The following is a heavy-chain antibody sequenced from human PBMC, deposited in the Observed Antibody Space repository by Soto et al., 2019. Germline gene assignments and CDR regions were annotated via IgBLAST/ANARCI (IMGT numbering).Heavy chain of an antibody. CDR1: GGSISGCDYH. CDR3: AAGSCSSSGCYWFDP. V-gene: IGHV4-30-4*01. J-gene: IGHJ5*02. Sequence: PAETLSLTCAVSGGSISGCDYHWSWMRQPPGKGLEWVGYVYGSATYHNPSLKSGVIISVDTSKNQFSLQLSSVSAADTAVYYYAAGSCSSSGCYWFDPWGQGTLVTVSS. D-gene: IGHD2-2*01. CDR2: VYGSAT.